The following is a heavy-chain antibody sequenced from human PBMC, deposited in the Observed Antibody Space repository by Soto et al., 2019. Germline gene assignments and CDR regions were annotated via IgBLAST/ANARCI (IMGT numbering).Heavy chain of an antibody. Sequence: SSVNVSCKGAVGGLSVYASGWGRQAPGQGLEWMGGIIPIFGTANYAQKFQGRVTITADESTSTAYMELSSLRSEDTAVYYCARDRGYDYYYYGMDVWGQGTTVTVSS. CDR1: VGGLSVYA. D-gene: IGHD5-12*01. CDR3: ARDRGYDYYYYGMDV. V-gene: IGHV1-69*13. CDR2: IIPIFGTA. J-gene: IGHJ6*02.